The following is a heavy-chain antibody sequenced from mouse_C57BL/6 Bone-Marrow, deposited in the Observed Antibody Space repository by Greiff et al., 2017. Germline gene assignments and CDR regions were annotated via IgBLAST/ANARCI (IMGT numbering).Heavy chain of an antibody. V-gene: IGHV7-3*01. CDR2: IRNKANGYTT. J-gene: IGHJ2*01. CDR1: GFTFTDYY. D-gene: IGHD2-3*01. CDR3: ARYRGWLLPFDY. Sequence: EVQGVESGGGLVQPGGSLSLSCAASGFTFTDYYMSWVRQPPGKALEWLGFIRNKANGYTTEYSASVKGRFTISRDNSQSILYLQMNVLRAEDSATYYCARYRGWLLPFDYWGQGTTLTVSS.